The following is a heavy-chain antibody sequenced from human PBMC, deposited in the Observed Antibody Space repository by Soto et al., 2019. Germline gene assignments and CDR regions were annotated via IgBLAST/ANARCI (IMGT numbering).Heavy chain of an antibody. CDR2: INGSGGST. J-gene: IGHJ3*02. CDR3: ANPLPPDYYDSSGPRGDAFDI. V-gene: IGHV3-23*01. CDR1: GFTFSSYA. Sequence: GGSLRLSCAASGFTFSSYAMSWVRQAPGKGLEWVSAINGSGGSTYYADSVKGRFTISRDNSKNTLYLQMNSLRAEDTAVYYCANPLPPDYYDSSGPRGDAFDIWGQGTMVTVSS. D-gene: IGHD3-22*01.